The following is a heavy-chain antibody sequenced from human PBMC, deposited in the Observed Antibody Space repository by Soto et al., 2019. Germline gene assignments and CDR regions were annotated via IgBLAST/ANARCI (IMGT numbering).Heavy chain of an antibody. CDR2: IIPILGIA. V-gene: IGHV1-69*08. D-gene: IGHD4-17*01. J-gene: IGHJ6*02. CDR1: GGTFSSYT. Sequence: QVQLVQSGAEVKKPGSSVKVSCKASGGTFSSYTISWVRQAPGQGLEWMGRIIPILGIANYAQKFQGRVTINADKSTSTAYMELSSLRSEDTAVYYCARDKDGDPRNYYYYYGMDVWGQGTTVTVSS. CDR3: ARDKDGDPRNYYYYYGMDV.